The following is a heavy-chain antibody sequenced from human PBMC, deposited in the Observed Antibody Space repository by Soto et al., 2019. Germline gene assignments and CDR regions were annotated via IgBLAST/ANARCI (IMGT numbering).Heavy chain of an antibody. J-gene: IGHJ4*02. V-gene: IGHV3-23*01. CDR2: ISATGGGT. D-gene: IGHD3-16*01. CDR3: AKDRRAGGNSAFYFDF. CDR1: GFKFSNYA. Sequence: GSLRLSCAASGFKFSNYAMSWVRQAPGKGLEWVSLISATGGGTYYADSVKGRFTISRDNSHNTLYLQVHSLTAEDTAVYYCAKDRRAGGNSAFYFDFWGQGAQVTVS.